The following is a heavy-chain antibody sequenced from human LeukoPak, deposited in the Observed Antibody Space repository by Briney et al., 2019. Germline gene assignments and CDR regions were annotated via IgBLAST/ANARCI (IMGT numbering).Heavy chain of an antibody. CDR1: GFTFGDYA. Sequence: PGGSLRLSCTASGFTFGDYAMSWFRQAPGKGLEWVGFIRSKAYGGTTEYAASVKGRFTISRDDSKSIAYLQMNSLKTEDTAVYYCGFSHNYDSSALYYFDYWGQGNLVTVSS. D-gene: IGHD3-22*01. V-gene: IGHV3-49*03. CDR3: GFSHNYDSSALYYFDY. CDR2: IRSKAYGGTT. J-gene: IGHJ4*02.